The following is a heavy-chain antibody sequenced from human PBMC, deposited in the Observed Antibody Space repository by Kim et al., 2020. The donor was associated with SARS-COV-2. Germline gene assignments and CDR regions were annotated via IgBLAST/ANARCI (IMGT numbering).Heavy chain of an antibody. V-gene: IGHV4-4*02. J-gene: IGHJ4*02. Sequence: NYNPSLKSRVTISVDKSKNQFSLKLGSVTAADTAVYYCARVGYSSGRTDYWGQGTLVTVSS. D-gene: IGHD6-19*01. CDR3: ARVGYSSGRTDY.